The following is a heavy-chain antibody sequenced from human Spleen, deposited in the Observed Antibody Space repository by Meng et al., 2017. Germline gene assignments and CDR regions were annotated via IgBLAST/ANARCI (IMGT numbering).Heavy chain of an antibody. CDR2: INDSGST. CDR3: ARTIGVEYSSSWYYFDY. CDR1: GGTISGYY. Sequence: QVQLQQWGAGLLKPSETLSLTCAVYGGTISGYYWSWIRQPPGKGLEWIGEINDSGSTNYNPSLKSRVTISKDTSKNQFSLKLSSVTAADTAVYYCARTIGVEYSSSWYYFDYWGQGTLVTVSS. V-gene: IGHV4-34*01. D-gene: IGHD6-13*01. J-gene: IGHJ4*02.